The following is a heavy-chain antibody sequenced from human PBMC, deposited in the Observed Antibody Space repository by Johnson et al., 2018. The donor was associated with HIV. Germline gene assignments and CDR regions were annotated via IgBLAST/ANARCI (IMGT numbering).Heavy chain of an antibody. CDR3: TTDDDVFDI. Sequence: VQLVESGGGLVQPGRSLRLSCAASGFTLDDYAMHWVRQAPGKGLEWVSGISWNSGSIGYADSVKGRFTISRDNAKNSLYLQMNSLKTEDTAVYYCTTDDDVFDIWGQGTKVTVSS. V-gene: IGHV3-9*01. CDR2: ISWNSGSI. CDR1: GFTLDDYA. J-gene: IGHJ3*02.